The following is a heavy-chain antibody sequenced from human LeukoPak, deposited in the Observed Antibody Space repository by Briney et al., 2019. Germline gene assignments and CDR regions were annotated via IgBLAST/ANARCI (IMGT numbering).Heavy chain of an antibody. Sequence: PSETLSPTCTVSGGSISSYYWSWIRQPPGKGLEWIGYIYYSGSTNYNPSLKSRVTISVDTSKNQFSLKLSSVTAADTAVYYCARDPGPGYSSGWINDAFDIWGQGTMVTVSS. CDR2: IYYSGST. D-gene: IGHD6-19*01. J-gene: IGHJ3*02. V-gene: IGHV4-59*01. CDR1: GGSISSYY. CDR3: ARDPGPGYSSGWINDAFDI.